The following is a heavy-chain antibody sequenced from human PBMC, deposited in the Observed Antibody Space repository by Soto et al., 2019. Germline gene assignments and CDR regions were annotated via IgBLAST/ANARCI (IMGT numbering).Heavy chain of an antibody. D-gene: IGHD3-22*01. Sequence: SETLSLTCTVSGGSISSNNYYWGWIRQPPGKGLEWIGSIYYSGSTYYNPSLKSRVTISVDTSKNQFSLKLSSVTAADTAVYYCAGGGSIVVATRRLMDVWGKGTTVTVSS. J-gene: IGHJ6*03. CDR3: AGGGSIVVATRRLMDV. CDR2: IYYSGST. V-gene: IGHV4-39*07. CDR1: GGSISSNNYY.